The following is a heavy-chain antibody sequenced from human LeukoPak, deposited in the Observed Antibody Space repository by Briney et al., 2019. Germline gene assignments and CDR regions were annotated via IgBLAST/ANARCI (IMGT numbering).Heavy chain of an antibody. J-gene: IGHJ6*02. CDR3: ARVGTAPYYYYGMDV. CDR1: GGSISSYY. CDR2: IYTSGST. Sequence: SETLSLTCTVSGGSISSYYWSWIQQPAGKGLEWIGRIYTSGSTNYNPSLKSRVTMSVDTSKNQFSLKLSSVTAADTAVYYCARVGTAPYYYYGMDVWGQGTTVTVSS. V-gene: IGHV4-4*07. D-gene: IGHD5-18*01.